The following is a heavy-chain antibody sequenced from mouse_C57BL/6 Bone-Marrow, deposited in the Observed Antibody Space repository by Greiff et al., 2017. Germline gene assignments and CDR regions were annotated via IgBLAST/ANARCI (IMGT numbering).Heavy chain of an antibody. Sequence: DVQLVQSVAGLVKPGASLTLSCAASGFTFSSSSMSWVRQTPEKRLEWVATISAGGGYTYYPDNVKGRFTISRDNAKNNLYLQMSHLTSEDTAIYYVVSDVYDGFDYWGQGTTLTVSS. D-gene: IGHD2-12*01. CDR2: ISAGGGYT. CDR3: VSDVYDGFDY. J-gene: IGHJ2*01. CDR1: GFTFSSSS. V-gene: IGHV5-4*01.